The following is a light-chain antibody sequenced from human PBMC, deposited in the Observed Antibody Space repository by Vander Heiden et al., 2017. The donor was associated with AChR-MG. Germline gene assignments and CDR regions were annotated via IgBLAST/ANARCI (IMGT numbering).Light chain of an antibody. CDR3: QSYDSSLSGVV. CDR1: SSNIGAGYD. Sequence: QSVLTQPPSVSGAPGQRVTIPCTGSSSNIGAGYDVHSYQQLPGTAPNLLIYGNSNRPSGVPDRFSGSKSGTSASLAITGLQAEDEADYYCQSYDSSLSGVVFGGGTKLNGL. J-gene: IGLJ2*01. CDR2: GNS. V-gene: IGLV1-40*01.